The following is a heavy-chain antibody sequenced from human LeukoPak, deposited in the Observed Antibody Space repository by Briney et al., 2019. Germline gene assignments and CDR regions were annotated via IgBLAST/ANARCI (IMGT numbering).Heavy chain of an antibody. CDR2: INPNSGGT. D-gene: IGHD3-10*01. CDR3: ARVPLGGFGELFPD. Sequence: EASVKVSCKASGYTFSGYYMHWLRQAPGQGLEWMGWINPNSGGTNYAQKFQGRVTMTRDTSISTAYMELSRLRSDDTAVYYCARVPLGGFGELFPDWGQGTLVTVSS. V-gene: IGHV1-2*02. J-gene: IGHJ4*02. CDR1: GYTFSGYY.